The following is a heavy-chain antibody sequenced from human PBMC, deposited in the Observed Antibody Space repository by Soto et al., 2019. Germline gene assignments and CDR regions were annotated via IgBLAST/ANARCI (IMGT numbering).Heavy chain of an antibody. Sequence: QVQLVESGGGVVQPGRSLRLSCAASGFTFSSYGMHWVRQAPGKGLEWVAVIWYDGSNKYYADSVKGRFTIPRDNSKNTLYLQMNSLRAEDTAVYYCARGEAVAGTYYYGMDVWGQGTTVTVSS. CDR2: IWYDGSNK. D-gene: IGHD6-19*01. CDR1: GFTFSSYG. V-gene: IGHV3-33*01. CDR3: ARGEAVAGTYYYGMDV. J-gene: IGHJ6*02.